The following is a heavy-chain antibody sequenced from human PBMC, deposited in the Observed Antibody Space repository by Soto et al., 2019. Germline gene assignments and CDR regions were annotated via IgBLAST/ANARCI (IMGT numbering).Heavy chain of an antibody. CDR1: GGSFSDYN. CDR2: INHSGST. J-gene: IGHJ3*02. CDR3: XXDPTGYNSDWYLIAGAFDI. V-gene: IGHV4-34*01. Sequence: QVQLQQWGAGLLKPSETLSLTCAVYGGSFSDYNWTWIRQPPGKGLEWIGEINHSGSTNYNPSLKSRVTXXXXXXXXXXXXXXXXXXXXXXXXXXXXXDPTGYNSDWYLIAGAFDIWGQGTMVTVSS. D-gene: IGHD6-19*01.